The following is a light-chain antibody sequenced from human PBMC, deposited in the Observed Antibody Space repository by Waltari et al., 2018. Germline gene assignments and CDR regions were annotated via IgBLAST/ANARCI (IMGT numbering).Light chain of an antibody. Sequence: QSALTQPASVSGSPGQSITISCPGTSSNVGGYTLVSWYQQHPGKAPQLIIYDVNKRPSGISRRFSGSKSGNTASLTIHGLQADDESDYYCCSYAGDSTLIFGGGTKLTVL. CDR1: SSNVGGYTL. CDR3: CSYAGDSTLI. J-gene: IGLJ2*01. V-gene: IGLV2-23*02. CDR2: DVN.